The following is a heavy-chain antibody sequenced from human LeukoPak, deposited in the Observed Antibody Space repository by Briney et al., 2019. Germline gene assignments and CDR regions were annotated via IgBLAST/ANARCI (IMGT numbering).Heavy chain of an antibody. V-gene: IGHV1-69*05. D-gene: IGHD6-13*01. CDR2: IIPIFGTA. CDR3: ARERGAAAGEYYFDY. Sequence: ASVKVPCKASGGTFSSYAISWVRQAPGQGLEWMGGIIPIFGTANYAQKFQGRVTITTDESTSTAHMELSSLRSEDTAVYYCARERGAAAGEYYFDYWGQGTLVTVSS. CDR1: GGTFSSYA. J-gene: IGHJ4*02.